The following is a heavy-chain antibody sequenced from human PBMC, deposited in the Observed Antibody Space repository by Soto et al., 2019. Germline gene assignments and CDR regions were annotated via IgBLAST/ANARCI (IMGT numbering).Heavy chain of an antibody. CDR3: ARHSTLVTKLAY. CDR2: IYYSGST. CDR1: GGSISSHY. V-gene: IGHV4-59*08. D-gene: IGHD2-21*02. Sequence: PSLTLCLPCTVSGGSISSHYWSWIRQTPGKGLEWIGYIYYSGSTNYNPSLKSRVTISVHTPKNQFSLKLSSGTAADTAEDYSARHSTLVTKLAYLGQGTLDTVSS. J-gene: IGHJ4*02.